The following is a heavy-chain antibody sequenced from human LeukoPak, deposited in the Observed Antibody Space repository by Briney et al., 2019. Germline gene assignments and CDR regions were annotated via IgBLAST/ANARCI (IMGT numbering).Heavy chain of an antibody. CDR3: ATGGYTTWIDP. V-gene: IGHV3-23*01. J-gene: IGHJ5*02. CDR1: GFTFSSYS. Sequence: PGGSLRLSCAASGFTFSSYSMSWVRQSPGKGLEWVSNIRTNGRDTYCADAVKGRFTISRDNSKNTLYLEMNSLRAEDTAVYYCATGGYTTWIDPWGQGTLVTVSS. D-gene: IGHD2-15*01. CDR2: IRTNGRDT.